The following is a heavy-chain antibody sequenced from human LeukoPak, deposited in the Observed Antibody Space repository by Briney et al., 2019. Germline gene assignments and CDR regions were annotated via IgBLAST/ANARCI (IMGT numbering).Heavy chain of an antibody. Sequence: PGGSLRLSRAASGFTVSSNYMSWVRQAPGKGLEWVSVIYSGGSTYYADSVKGRFTISRDNSKNTLYLQMNSLRAEDTAVYYCARDPYGDYGFDYWGQGTLVTVSS. J-gene: IGHJ4*02. CDR2: IYSGGST. D-gene: IGHD4-17*01. V-gene: IGHV3-53*01. CDR3: ARDPYGDYGFDY. CDR1: GFTVSSNY.